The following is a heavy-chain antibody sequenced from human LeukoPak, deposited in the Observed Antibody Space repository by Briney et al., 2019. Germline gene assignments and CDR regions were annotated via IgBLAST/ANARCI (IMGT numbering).Heavy chain of an antibody. J-gene: IGHJ3*02. CDR3: ASLAPSGLHAFDI. Sequence: GGSLRLSCAASGFTFSSYSMNWVRQAPGKGLEWVSSLSSGSSYMYYADSVKGRFTISRDNAKNSLYLQMNSLRAEDTAVYYCASLAPSGLHAFDIWGQGTMVTVSS. D-gene: IGHD2-15*01. CDR2: LSSGSSYM. V-gene: IGHV3-21*01. CDR1: GFTFSSYS.